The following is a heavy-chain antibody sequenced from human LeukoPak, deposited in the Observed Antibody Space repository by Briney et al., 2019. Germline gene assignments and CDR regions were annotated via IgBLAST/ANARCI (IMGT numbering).Heavy chain of an antibody. Sequence: SVKVSCKASGGTFSSYAICWVRQAPGRGLEWMGGIIPNFGTPNYAQKFQGRVTITADESTSTAYMELSSLRSEDTALYYCARKQGYCSSTSCYSPFDYWGQGTLVTVSS. CDR2: IIPNFGTP. CDR3: ARKQGYCSSTSCYSPFDY. D-gene: IGHD2-2*01. J-gene: IGHJ4*02. V-gene: IGHV1-69*13. CDR1: GGTFSSYA.